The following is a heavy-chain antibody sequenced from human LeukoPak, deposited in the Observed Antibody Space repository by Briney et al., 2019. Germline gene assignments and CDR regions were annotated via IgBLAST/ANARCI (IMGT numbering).Heavy chain of an antibody. V-gene: IGHV3-23*01. J-gene: IGHJ4*02. CDR3: VGYDPFDY. Sequence: GGSLRLSCAASGFTFTSHAMSWVRQAPGRGLEWVSTLSTSGGSRFYADSVKGRFTISRDNSKNTLYLQMNSLRAEDTAVYYCVGYDPFDYWGQGTLVTVSS. D-gene: IGHD3-22*01. CDR1: GFTFTSHA. CDR2: LSTSGGSR.